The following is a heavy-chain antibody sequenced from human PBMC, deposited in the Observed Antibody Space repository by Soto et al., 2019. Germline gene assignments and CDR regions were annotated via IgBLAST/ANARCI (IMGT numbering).Heavy chain of an antibody. CDR2: IWYDGSNK. CDR1: GFTFSSYG. V-gene: IGHV3-33*01. CDR3: AREAYYYDSSGDRDAFDI. D-gene: IGHD3-22*01. J-gene: IGHJ3*02. Sequence: VGSLRLSCAASGFTFSSYGMHWVRHSPGKGLEWVAVIWYDGSNKYYADSVKGRFTISRDNSKNTLYLQMNSLRAEDTAVYYCAREAYYYDSSGDRDAFDIWGQGTIVTVSS.